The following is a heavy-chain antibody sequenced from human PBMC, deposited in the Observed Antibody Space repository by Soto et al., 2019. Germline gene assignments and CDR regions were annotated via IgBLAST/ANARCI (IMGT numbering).Heavy chain of an antibody. V-gene: IGHV3-9*01. CDR3: AKGRTRPATSPKLRQN. J-gene: IGHJ1*01. CDR1: GFTFHDYV. CDR2: ITWDGADV. Sequence: EVQLVESGGGLVQPGGSLRLSCAASGFTFHDYVMLWVRQAPGKGLEWVSAITWDGADVNYADSVKGRFTISRDNAKNSLYLQMSSLRPEDTALDYCAKGRTRPATSPKLRQNWGQGTLVTVSS. D-gene: IGHD1-1*01.